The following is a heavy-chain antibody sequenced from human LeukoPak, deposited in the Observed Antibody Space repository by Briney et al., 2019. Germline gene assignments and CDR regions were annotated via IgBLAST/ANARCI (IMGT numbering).Heavy chain of an antibody. D-gene: IGHD2-2*01. V-gene: IGHV1-69*13. Sequence: GASVKVSCKASGGTFSSYAISWVRQAPGQGLEWMGGIIPTLGTANYAQKFQGRVTITADESTSTAYMELSSLRSEDTAVYYCAIVVPAAIGYWGQGTLVTVSS. CDR1: GGTFSSYA. CDR3: AIVVPAAIGY. J-gene: IGHJ4*02. CDR2: IIPTLGTA.